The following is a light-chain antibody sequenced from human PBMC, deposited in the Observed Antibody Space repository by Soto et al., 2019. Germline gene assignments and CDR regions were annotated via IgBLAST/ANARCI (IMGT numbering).Light chain of an antibody. J-gene: IGLJ1*01. V-gene: IGLV2-14*01. Sequence: QSVLAQPASVSGSPGQSIAISCTGTTSDVGSYNYVSWYQQHPGKAPKVIIYDVSNRPSGVSDRFSGSKSGNTASLTISGLQAEDEADYYCSSYTSSSTYVFGGGTKVTVL. CDR3: SSYTSSSTYV. CDR1: TSDVGSYNY. CDR2: DVS.